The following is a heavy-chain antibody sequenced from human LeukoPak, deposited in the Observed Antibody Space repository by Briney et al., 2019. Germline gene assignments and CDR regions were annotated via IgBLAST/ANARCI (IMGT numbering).Heavy chain of an antibody. CDR2: ISGSGRNT. J-gene: IGHJ1*01. Sequence: GGTLRLSCAASGFTFSSFGMNWVRQAPGKGLEWVSSISGSGRNTYYADSVKGRFTISRDNAKNSLYLQMNSLRAEDTAVYYCARDPGYYDSSGYFPAYFQHWGQGTLVTVSS. CDR3: ARDPGYYDSSGYFPAYFQH. D-gene: IGHD3-22*01. V-gene: IGHV3-21*01. CDR1: GFTFSSFG.